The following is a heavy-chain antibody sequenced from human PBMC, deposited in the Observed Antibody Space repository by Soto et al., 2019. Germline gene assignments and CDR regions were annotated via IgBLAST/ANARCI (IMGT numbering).Heavy chain of an antibody. D-gene: IGHD6-25*01. CDR2: IYYSGST. CDR3: ARGTRLQLWYYFDY. CDR1: GGSISSYY. V-gene: IGHV4-59*01. J-gene: IGHJ4*02. Sequence: SETLSLTCTVSGGSISSYYWSWIRQPPGKGLEWIGYIYYSGSTNYNPSLKSRVTISVDTSKNQFSLKLSSVTAADTAVYYCARGTRLQLWYYFDYWGQGTLVTVSS.